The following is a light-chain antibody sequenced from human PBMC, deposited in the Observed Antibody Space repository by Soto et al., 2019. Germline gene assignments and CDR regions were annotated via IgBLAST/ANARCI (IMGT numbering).Light chain of an antibody. CDR3: SSYAGSNILYV. CDR1: SSDVGGYNY. CDR2: GVN. V-gene: IGLV2-8*01. J-gene: IGLJ1*01. Sequence: QSALTQPPSASGSPGQSVTISCTGTSSDVGGYNYVSWYQQHPGKAPQLVIYGVNKRASGVPDRFSGSKSGNTASLTVSGLQAEDAADYYCSSYAGSNILYVFGTGTKVTVL.